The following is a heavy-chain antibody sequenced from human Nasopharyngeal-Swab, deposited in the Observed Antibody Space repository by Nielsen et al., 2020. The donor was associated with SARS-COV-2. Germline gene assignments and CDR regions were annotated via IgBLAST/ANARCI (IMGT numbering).Heavy chain of an antibody. Sequence: GESLKISCAASGFTFSSYEMNWVRQAPGKGLEWVSYISSSGSTIYYADSVKGRLTISRDNAKNSLYLQMNSLRAEDTAVYYCARHYYDTRAVWFDPWGQGTLVTVSS. V-gene: IGHV3-48*03. J-gene: IGHJ5*02. CDR2: ISSSGSTI. D-gene: IGHD3-22*01. CDR3: ARHYYDTRAVWFDP. CDR1: GFTFSSYE.